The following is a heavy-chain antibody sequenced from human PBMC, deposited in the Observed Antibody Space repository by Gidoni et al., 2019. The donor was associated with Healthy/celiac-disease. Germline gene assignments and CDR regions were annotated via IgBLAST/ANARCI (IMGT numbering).Heavy chain of an antibody. D-gene: IGHD6-13*01. V-gene: IGHV4-39*01. Sequence: QLQLQESGPGLVKPSETLSITCTVSGGSISSSSYYWGWIRQPPGKGLEWIGSIYYSGSTYYNPSLKSRVTISVDTSKNQFSLKLSSVTAADTAVYYCARQPPYSSSWWVFDYWGQGTLVTVSS. CDR3: ARQPPYSSSWWVFDY. CDR2: IYYSGST. CDR1: GGSISSSSYY. J-gene: IGHJ4*02.